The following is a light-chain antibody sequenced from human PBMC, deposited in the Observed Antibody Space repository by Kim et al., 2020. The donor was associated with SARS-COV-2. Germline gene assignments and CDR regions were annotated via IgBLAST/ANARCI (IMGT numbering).Light chain of an antibody. CDR3: QQRSNWPYT. J-gene: IGKJ2*01. V-gene: IGKV3-11*01. Sequence: LSLSPGDRPPLSCRASQSVSSYLAWYQQKPGQAPRLLIYDASNRATGIPARFSGSGSGTDFTLTISSLEPEDFAVYYCQQRSNWPYTFGQGTKLEI. CDR1: QSVSSY. CDR2: DAS.